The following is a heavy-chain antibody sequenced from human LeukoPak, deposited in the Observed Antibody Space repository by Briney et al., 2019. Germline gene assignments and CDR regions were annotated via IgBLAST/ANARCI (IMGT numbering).Heavy chain of an antibody. CDR3: ARGLPPAY. Sequence: SETLSLTCAVYGGSFSGYYWSWIRQPPGKGLEWIGEINHSGSSNYNPSLKSRVTISVDTSKNQSSLRLSSVTAADTAVFYCARGLPPAYWGQGTLVTVSS. J-gene: IGHJ4*02. CDR2: INHSGSS. V-gene: IGHV4-34*01. CDR1: GGSFSGYY. D-gene: IGHD2-2*01.